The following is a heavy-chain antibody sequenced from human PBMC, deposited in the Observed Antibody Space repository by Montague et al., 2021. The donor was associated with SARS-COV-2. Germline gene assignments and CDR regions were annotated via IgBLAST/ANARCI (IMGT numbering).Heavy chain of an antibody. CDR2: ISSSGSTI. D-gene: IGHD3-22*01. Sequence: PLRLSCAASGFTFSGYEMNWVRQAPGKGLEWVSYISSSGSTIYYADSVKGRFTISRDNAKNSLYLQMNSLRAEDTAVYYCARGRITMIVVVPHNAFDIWGQGTMVTVSS. CDR3: ARGRITMIVVVPHNAFDI. CDR1: GFTFSGYE. V-gene: IGHV3-48*03. J-gene: IGHJ3*02.